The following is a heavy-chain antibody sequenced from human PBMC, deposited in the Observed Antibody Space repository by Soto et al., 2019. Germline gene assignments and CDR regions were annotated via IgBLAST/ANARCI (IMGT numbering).Heavy chain of an antibody. V-gene: IGHV1-2*02. CDR2: INPNSGGT. CDR1: GYTFTGYY. J-gene: IGHJ4*02. Sequence: ASVKVSCKASGYTFTGYYMHWVRQAPGQGLEWMGWINPNSGGTNYAQKFQGGVTMTRDTSISTAYMELSRLRSDDTAVYYCARVPTDYYGSGSRDYWGQGTLVTVS. CDR3: ARVPTDYYGSGSRDY. D-gene: IGHD3-10*01.